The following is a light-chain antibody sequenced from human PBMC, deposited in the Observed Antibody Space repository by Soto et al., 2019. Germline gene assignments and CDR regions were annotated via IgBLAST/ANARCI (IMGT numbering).Light chain of an antibody. CDR3: QQYNIYWT. CDR1: QSISSW. Sequence: DIQMTQSPSTLSASVGDIVTITCRASQSISSWLARYRQKPGKAPKLLIYDASSLESGVPSRFSGSGSGTEFTLTISSLQPDDFATYYCQQYNIYWTFGQGTKVEIK. J-gene: IGKJ1*01. V-gene: IGKV1-5*01. CDR2: DAS.